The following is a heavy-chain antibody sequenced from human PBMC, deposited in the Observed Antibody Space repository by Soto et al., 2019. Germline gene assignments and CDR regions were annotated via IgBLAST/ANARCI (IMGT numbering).Heavy chain of an antibody. V-gene: IGHV1-2*02. CDR3: ARHRGYDYVFGY. D-gene: IGHD5-12*01. CDR1: GYTFTGYY. CDR2: INPKNVET. J-gene: IGHJ4*02. Sequence: QVQLGESGAEVKKPGDSVKVSCKAYGYTFTGYYIHWVRQAPGQGLEWMGWINPKNVETNYPQKFQGGVCMTRDTSRSTDYMELSSLRFDDTAVYCCARHRGYDYVFGYWGQGTLVTVSS.